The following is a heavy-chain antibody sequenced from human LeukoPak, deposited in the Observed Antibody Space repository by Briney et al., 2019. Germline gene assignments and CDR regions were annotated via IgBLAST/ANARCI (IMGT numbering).Heavy chain of an antibody. CDR3: TAIVGATGSDY. CDR1: GFTFSNAW. D-gene: IGHD1-26*01. Sequence: PGGSLRLSCAASGFTFSNAWMSWVRQAPGKGLEWVGRIKSKTDGGTTDYAAPVKGRFTISRDDSKNTLYLQMNSLKTEDTAVYYCTAIVGATGSDYWGQGTLVTVSS. CDR2: IKSKTDGGTT. J-gene: IGHJ4*02. V-gene: IGHV3-15*01.